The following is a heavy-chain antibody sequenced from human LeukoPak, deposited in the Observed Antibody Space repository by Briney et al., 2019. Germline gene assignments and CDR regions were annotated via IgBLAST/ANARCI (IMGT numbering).Heavy chain of an antibody. D-gene: IGHD3-3*01. CDR2: IYHSGST. Sequence: SETLSLTCTVSGYSISSGYYWGWIRQPPGKGLEWIGSIYHSGSTNYNPSLKSRVTISVDTSKNQFSLKLSSVTAADTAVYYCARGSLDFSGGYDFWRGQNWFDPWGQGTLVTVSS. V-gene: IGHV4-38-2*02. CDR3: ARGSLDFSGGYDFWRGQNWFDP. J-gene: IGHJ5*02. CDR1: GYSISSGYY.